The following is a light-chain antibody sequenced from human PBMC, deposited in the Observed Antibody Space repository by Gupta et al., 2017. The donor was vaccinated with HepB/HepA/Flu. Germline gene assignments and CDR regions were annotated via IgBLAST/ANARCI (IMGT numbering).Light chain of an antibody. CDR3: QQDNISPPLT. Sequence: EIVMTQSPATLSVAPGERATLSCRASQSIDTNLAWYQQKPGQAPRLLIYGASTRDTGVPVRFSGSGYGTEFTLTISSRQSEDFAVYYCQQDNISPPLTFGGGTKVEIK. CDR1: QSIDTN. J-gene: IGKJ4*01. CDR2: GAS. V-gene: IGKV3-15*01.